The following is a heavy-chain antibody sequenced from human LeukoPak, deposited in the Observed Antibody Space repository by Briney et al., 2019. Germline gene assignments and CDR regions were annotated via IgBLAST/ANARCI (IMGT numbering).Heavy chain of an antibody. CDR1: VHLMSRCY. V-gene: IGHV4-59*01. D-gene: IGHD5-12*01. CDR3: ARERSFVATENPQFDY. J-gene: IGHJ4*02. Sequence: SETQTLTCTLCVHLMSRCYWRCIRQPPGKPVVGIGYIYSSGSTNYNPSLKSRVTISIDTSKNQFSLKLSSVTAADTAVYYCARERSFVATENPQFDYWGQGTLVTVSS. CDR2: IYSSGST.